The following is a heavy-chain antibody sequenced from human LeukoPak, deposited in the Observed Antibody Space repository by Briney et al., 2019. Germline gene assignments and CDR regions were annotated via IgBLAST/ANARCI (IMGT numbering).Heavy chain of an antibody. CDR1: GGSISSGPYY. CDR3: ARYPEYGDYYFDH. D-gene: IGHD4-17*01. Sequence: SETLSLTCTVSGGSISSGPYYWSWIRQYPGRGLEWIGYIYYNGNTYYNPSLKSRVTISVDTSQNQFSLKMTSVTAADTAVYFCARYPEYGDYYFDHWGQGTLVTVSS. J-gene: IGHJ4*02. CDR2: IYYNGNT. V-gene: IGHV4-31*03.